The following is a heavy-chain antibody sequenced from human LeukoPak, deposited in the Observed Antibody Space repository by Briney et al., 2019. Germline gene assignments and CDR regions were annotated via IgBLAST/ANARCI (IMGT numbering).Heavy chain of an antibody. CDR3: ARHATVTNFDY. V-gene: IGHV4-39*01. D-gene: IGHD4-17*01. CDR2: IYYSGST. CDR1: GVSISSSSYY. J-gene: IGHJ4*02. Sequence: LSETLSLTCPVSGVSISSSSYYWGWIRQPPGKGLEWIGSIYYSGSTYYNPSLKSRVTISVDTSKNQFSLKLSSVTAADTAVYYCARHATVTNFDYWGQGTLVTVSS.